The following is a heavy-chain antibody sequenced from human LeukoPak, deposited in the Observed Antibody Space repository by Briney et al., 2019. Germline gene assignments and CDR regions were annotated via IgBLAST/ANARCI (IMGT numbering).Heavy chain of an antibody. Sequence: ASVKVSCKASGYTFTSYDVHWVRQAPGQGLEWMGIIEPISGSTTYAHKLEDSITMTRDTSTTTVFLELSSLSSEDTAIYFCARHGGDYPDTWGQGTLVTVSS. V-gene: IGHV1-46*04. D-gene: IGHD2-21*02. CDR2: IEPISGST. J-gene: IGHJ5*02. CDR1: GYTFTSYD. CDR3: ARHGGDYPDT.